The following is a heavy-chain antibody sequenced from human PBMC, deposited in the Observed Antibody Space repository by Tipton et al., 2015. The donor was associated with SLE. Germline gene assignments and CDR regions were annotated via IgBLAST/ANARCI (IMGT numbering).Heavy chain of an antibody. D-gene: IGHD3-22*01. CDR3: ARGGTYHDSSGNIDY. V-gene: IGHV4-59*01. CDR2: IYHTGIA. Sequence: GSLRLSCTVSGGSIGRYFWSWIRQPPGKGLEWIGCIYHTGIAYYNPSLKSRVTISLDTSKNQFSLKLSSVTAADTAVYYCARGGTYHDSSGNIDYWGQGTLVTAPS. CDR1: GGSIGRYF. J-gene: IGHJ4*02.